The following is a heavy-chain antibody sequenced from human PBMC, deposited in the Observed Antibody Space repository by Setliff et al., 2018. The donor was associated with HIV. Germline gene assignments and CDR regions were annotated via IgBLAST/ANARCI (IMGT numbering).Heavy chain of an antibody. V-gene: IGHV3-7*01. Sequence: PGGSLRLSCAASGFTFSSYWMSWVRQAPGKGLEWVANIKQDGSEKYYVDSVKGRFTISRDNAKNSLYLQMNSLRAEDTAVYYCARDRWELAVAFDIWGQGTMVTVSS. CDR1: GFTFSSYW. J-gene: IGHJ3*02. D-gene: IGHD1-26*01. CDR3: ARDRWELAVAFDI. CDR2: IKQDGSEK.